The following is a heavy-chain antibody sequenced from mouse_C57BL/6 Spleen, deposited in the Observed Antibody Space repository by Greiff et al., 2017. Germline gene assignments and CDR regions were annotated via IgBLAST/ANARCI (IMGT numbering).Heavy chain of an antibody. CDR3: ARPIYDGYYFDY. J-gene: IGHJ2*01. Sequence: QVQLQQSGPELVKPGASVKISCKASGYAFSSSWMNWVKQRPGKGLEWIGRIYPGDGDTNYNGKFKGKATLTADKSSSTAYMQLSSLTSEDSAVYFCARPIYDGYYFDYWAQGTTLTVSS. CDR1: GYAFSSSW. CDR2: IYPGDGDT. D-gene: IGHD2-3*01. V-gene: IGHV1-82*01.